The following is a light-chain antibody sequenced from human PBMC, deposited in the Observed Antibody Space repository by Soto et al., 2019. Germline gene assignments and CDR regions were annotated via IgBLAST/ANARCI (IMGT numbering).Light chain of an antibody. CDR2: EGS. V-gene: IGLV2-23*01. CDR3: CSSAGSSTLYV. J-gene: IGLJ2*01. Sequence: QSVLTQPASVSGSPGQSITISCTGTSSDVGSYNLVSWYQQHPGKAPKLMIYEGSKRPSGVSNRFSGSKSGNTASLTISGLQDEDDADYYCCSSAGSSTLYVFGGGTKVTVL. CDR1: SSDVGSYNL.